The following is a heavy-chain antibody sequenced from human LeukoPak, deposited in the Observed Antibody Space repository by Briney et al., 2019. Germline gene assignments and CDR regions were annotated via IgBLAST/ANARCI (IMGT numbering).Heavy chain of an antibody. V-gene: IGHV5-10-1*01. CDR3: ARLQGGYSYGNFDY. CDR2: IDPSDSYT. J-gene: IGHJ4*02. D-gene: IGHD5-18*01. CDR1: GYSFTCYW. Sequence: GESLKIPSKGFGYSFTCYWITWGRQMPGKGLEWMGRIDPSDSYTNYSPSFQGHVTISADKYIITAYLQWSSLKASDTAMYYCARLQGGYSYGNFDYWGQGTLVTVSS.